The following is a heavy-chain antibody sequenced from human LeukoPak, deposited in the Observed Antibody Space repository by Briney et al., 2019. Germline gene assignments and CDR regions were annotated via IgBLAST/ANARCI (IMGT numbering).Heavy chain of an antibody. Sequence: PSQTLSLTCTVSGGSISSGGYYWSWIRQPPGKGLEWIGYIYHSGSTYYNPSLKSRVTISVDRSKNQFSLKLSSVTAADTAVYYCAGGRALTGGFDYWGQGTLATVSS. D-gene: IGHD7-27*01. J-gene: IGHJ4*02. CDR1: GGSISSGGYY. V-gene: IGHV4-30-2*01. CDR2: IYHSGST. CDR3: AGGRALTGGFDY.